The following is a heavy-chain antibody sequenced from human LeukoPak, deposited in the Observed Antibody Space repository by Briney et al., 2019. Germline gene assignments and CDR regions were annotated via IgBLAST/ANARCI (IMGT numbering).Heavy chain of an antibody. CDR3: AKDPGWTVTTDY. V-gene: IGHV3-23*01. CDR1: GFTFSSYG. CDR2: ISGSGGST. Sequence: GGTLRLPCAASGFTFSSYGMSWVRQAPGKGLEWVSAISGSGGSTYYADSVKGRFTISRDNSKNTLYLQMNSLRAEDTAVYYCAKDPGWTVTTDYWGQGTLVTVSS. D-gene: IGHD4-17*01. J-gene: IGHJ4*02.